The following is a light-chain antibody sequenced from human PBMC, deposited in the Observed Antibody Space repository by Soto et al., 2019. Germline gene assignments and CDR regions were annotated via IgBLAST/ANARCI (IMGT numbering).Light chain of an antibody. J-gene: IGKJ3*01. CDR1: QSVSSS. V-gene: IGKV3-11*01. CDR2: DAT. CDR3: QHRANWPLT. Sequence: EIVLTQSPATLSVSPGERATLSCRASQSVSSSLAWYRRKPGQAPRLLIYDATNRASGVPARFSGSGSGTDFTLTITSLETEDFAVYYCQHRANWPLTFGPGTKVDI.